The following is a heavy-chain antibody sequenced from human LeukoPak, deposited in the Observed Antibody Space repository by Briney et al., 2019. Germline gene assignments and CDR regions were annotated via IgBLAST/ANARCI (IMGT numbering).Heavy chain of an antibody. J-gene: IGHJ6*03. CDR1: GFTFSSYA. CDR2: ISSNGGST. V-gene: IGHV3-64*01. CDR3: ARDSPVDYMDV. Sequence: PGGSLRLSCAASGFTFSSYAMHWVRQAPGKGLEYVSAISSNGGSTYYANSVKGRFTISRDNSKNTLYLQMGSLRAEDMAVYYCARDSPVDYMDVWGKGTTVTVSS.